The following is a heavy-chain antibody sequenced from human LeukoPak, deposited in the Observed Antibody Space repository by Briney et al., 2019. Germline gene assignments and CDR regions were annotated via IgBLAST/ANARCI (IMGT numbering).Heavy chain of an antibody. CDR1: GGSISSYY. J-gene: IGHJ3*02. CDR3: ATNIVPDGAFDI. D-gene: IGHD2/OR15-2a*01. Sequence: SETLSLTCTVSGGSISSYYWSWIRQPPGKGLEWIGYIYYSGSTNYNPPLKSRVTISVDTSKNQFSLKLSSVTAADTAVYYCATNIVPDGAFDIWGQGTMVTVSS. CDR2: IYYSGST. V-gene: IGHV4-59*08.